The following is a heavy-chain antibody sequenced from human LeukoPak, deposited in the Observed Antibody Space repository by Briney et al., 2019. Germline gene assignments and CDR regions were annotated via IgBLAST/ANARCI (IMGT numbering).Heavy chain of an antibody. CDR3: ARSFTSDLAFDI. V-gene: IGHV4-59*01. CDR1: GGSISSYY. J-gene: IGHJ3*02. CDR2: IYYSGDT. Sequence: PSETLSLTCTVSGGSISSYYWSWIRQPPGKGLEWIGYIYYSGDTNYSPSLKSRVTISVDASKNQFSLKLSSVTAADTAVYYCARSFTSDLAFDIWGQGTMVTVSS. D-gene: IGHD3-16*02.